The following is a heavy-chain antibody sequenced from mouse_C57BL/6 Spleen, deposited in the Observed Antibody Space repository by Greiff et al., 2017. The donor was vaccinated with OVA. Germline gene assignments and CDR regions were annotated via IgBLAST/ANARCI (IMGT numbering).Heavy chain of an antibody. J-gene: IGHJ2*01. D-gene: IGHD2-4*01. CDR2: ISSGGSYT. CDR1: GFTFSSYG. Sequence: EVKLVESGGDLVKPGGSLKLSCAASGFTFSSYGMSWVRQTPDKRLEWVATISSGGSYTYYPDSVKGRFTISRDNAKNTLYLQMSSLKSEDTAMYYCARENAYDYDGGYFDYWGQGTTLTVSS. CDR3: ARENAYDYDGGYFDY. V-gene: IGHV5-6*01.